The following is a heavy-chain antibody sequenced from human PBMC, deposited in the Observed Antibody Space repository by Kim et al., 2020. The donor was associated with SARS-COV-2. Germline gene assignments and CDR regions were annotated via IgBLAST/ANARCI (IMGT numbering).Heavy chain of an antibody. CDR2: ISYDGSNK. CDR3: AKDSGYDSLYYYYYGMDV. V-gene: IGHV3-30*18. J-gene: IGHJ6*02. D-gene: IGHD5-12*01. Sequence: GGSLRLSCAASGFTFSSYGMHWVRQAPGKGLEWVAVISYDGSNKYYADSVKGRFTISRDNSKNTLYLQMNSLRAEDTAVYYCAKDSGYDSLYYYYYGMDVWGQGTTVTVSS. CDR1: GFTFSSYG.